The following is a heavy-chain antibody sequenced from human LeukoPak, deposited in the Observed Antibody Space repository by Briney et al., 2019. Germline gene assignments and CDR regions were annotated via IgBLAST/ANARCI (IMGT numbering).Heavy chain of an antibody. CDR2: INPSGST. CDR3: CVLRYSDWLFFS. Sequence: PSETLSLTCTVPGGSISNFYWNWIRQPAGKGLEWIGRINPSGSTNYNPSLKSRVTISVDTSKNQFSLKLSSVTAADTAVYYCCVLRYSDWLFFSWGQGTLVTVSS. V-gene: IGHV4-4*07. CDR1: GGSISNFY. J-gene: IGHJ4*02. D-gene: IGHD3-9*01.